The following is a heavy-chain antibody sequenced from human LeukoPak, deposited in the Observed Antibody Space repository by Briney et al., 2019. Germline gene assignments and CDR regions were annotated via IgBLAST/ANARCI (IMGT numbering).Heavy chain of an antibody. CDR1: GGSFSNYY. Sequence: SGTLFLTCSVYGGSFSNYYWSWIRQPPGKGLEWIGEISHSGSTKFNPSLKSRVTISVDTSRNQFSLNLTSVTAADTAVYYCARAGLSIFGMITPNWFDLWGQGTLVSVSS. CDR2: ISHSGST. J-gene: IGHJ5*02. V-gene: IGHV4-34*01. D-gene: IGHD3-3*01. CDR3: ARAGLSIFGMITPNWFDL.